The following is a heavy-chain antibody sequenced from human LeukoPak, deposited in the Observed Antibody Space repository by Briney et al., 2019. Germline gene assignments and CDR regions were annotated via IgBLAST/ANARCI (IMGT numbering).Heavy chain of an antibody. CDR3: AWYGVTHGLDV. CDR1: GFSLSNYW. V-gene: IGHV3-7*01. D-gene: IGHD3-10*01. J-gene: IGHJ6*02. Sequence: GGSLRLSSAASGFSLSNYWMGWVRQAPGKGLEWVANINQDGSDKYYVDSVMGRFTISKDNAKNSVYLQMNSLRPEDTAIYYCAWYGVTHGLDVWGQGTTVTVSS. CDR2: INQDGSDK.